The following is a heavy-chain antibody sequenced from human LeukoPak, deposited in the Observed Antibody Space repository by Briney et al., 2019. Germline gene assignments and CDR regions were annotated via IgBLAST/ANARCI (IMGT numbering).Heavy chain of an antibody. V-gene: IGHV3-74*01. CDR1: GFTFSSHW. Sequence: PGGSLRLSCAASGFTFSSHWMHWVRQGPGKGLVWVSRINSDGSRTIYADSVKGRFTISRDSAKNTLYLQMNSLRAEDTAVYYCAREVGDYYDSSGSFGYWSQGTLVTVSS. D-gene: IGHD3-22*01. J-gene: IGHJ4*02. CDR3: AREVGDYYDSSGSFGY. CDR2: INSDGSRT.